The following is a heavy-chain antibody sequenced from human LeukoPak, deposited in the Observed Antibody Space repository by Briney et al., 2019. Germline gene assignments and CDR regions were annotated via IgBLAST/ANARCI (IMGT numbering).Heavy chain of an antibody. D-gene: IGHD3-10*01. V-gene: IGHV4-59*08. Sequence: SEALSLTCTVSGGSIRSYYWSWIRQPPGKGLEWIAYIYYSGSTNYNPSLKSRVTISVDTSKNQLSLKLNSVTAADTAVYYCARGIGGYLAWFDPWGQGTLVTVSS. J-gene: IGHJ5*02. CDR3: ARGIGGYLAWFDP. CDR1: GGSIRSYY. CDR2: IYYSGST.